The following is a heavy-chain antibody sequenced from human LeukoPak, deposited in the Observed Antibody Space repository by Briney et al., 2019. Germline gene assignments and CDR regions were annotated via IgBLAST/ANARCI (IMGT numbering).Heavy chain of an antibody. CDR3: ASVASVTGAFDI. J-gene: IGHJ3*02. Sequence: GRSLRLSCAASGFTFSSYGMHWVRQAPGKGLEWVAVIWYDGSNKYYADSVKGRFTISRDNSKNTLYLQMNSLRAEDTAVYYCASVASVTGAFDIWGQGTMVTVSS. D-gene: IGHD2-21*02. V-gene: IGHV3-33*01. CDR1: GFTFSSYG. CDR2: IWYDGSNK.